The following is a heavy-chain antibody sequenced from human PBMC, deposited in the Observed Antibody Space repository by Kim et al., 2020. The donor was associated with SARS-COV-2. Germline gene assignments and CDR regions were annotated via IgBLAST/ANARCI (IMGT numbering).Heavy chain of an antibody. CDR3: ARHFGSHGSDY. Sequence: TGYSPSFQGQVTISADKSISTAYLQWSSLKASDTAMYYCARHFGSHGSDYWGQGTLVTVSS. D-gene: IGHD3-16*01. V-gene: IGHV5-51*01. J-gene: IGHJ4*02. CDR2: T.